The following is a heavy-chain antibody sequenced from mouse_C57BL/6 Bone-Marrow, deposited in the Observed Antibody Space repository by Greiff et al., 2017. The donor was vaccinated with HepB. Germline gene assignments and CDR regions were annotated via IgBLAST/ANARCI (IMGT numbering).Heavy chain of an antibody. J-gene: IGHJ2*01. Sequence: QVQLQQPGAELVMPGASVKLSCKASGYTFTSYWMHWVKQRPGQGLEWIGEIDPSDSYTNYNQKFKGKSKLTVDKSSSTAYMQLSSLTSEDSAVYYCARWGYGSSYFDYWGQGTTLTVSS. CDR2: IDPSDSYT. CDR1: GYTFTSYW. CDR3: ARWGYGSSYFDY. V-gene: IGHV1-69*01. D-gene: IGHD1-1*01.